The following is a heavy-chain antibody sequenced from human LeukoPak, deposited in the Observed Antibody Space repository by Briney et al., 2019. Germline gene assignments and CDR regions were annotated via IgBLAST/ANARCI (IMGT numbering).Heavy chain of an antibody. V-gene: IGHV3-74*01. D-gene: IGHD1-26*01. CDR3: ARESSVGAHKAFDY. Sequence: PGGSLRLSCAASGFTFSSYWMHWVRQAPGKGLVWVSRINSDGSSTSYADSVKGRFTISRDTAKHTLYLQMNSLRGEDTAVYYCARESSVGAHKAFDYWGQGTLVTVSS. J-gene: IGHJ4*02. CDR2: INSDGSST. CDR1: GFTFSSYW.